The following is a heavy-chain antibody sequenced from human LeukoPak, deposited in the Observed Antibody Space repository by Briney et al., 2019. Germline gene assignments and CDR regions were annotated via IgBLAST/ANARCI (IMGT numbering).Heavy chain of an antibody. D-gene: IGHD1-26*01. CDR1: GFTLSSYE. CDR3: AKGWDSGPHFGS. CDR2: ISSSGSTI. J-gene: IGHJ4*02. V-gene: IGHV3-48*03. Sequence: GGSLRLSCAASGFTLSSYEMNWVRQAPGKGLECISYISSSGSTIYYGDSVKGRFTISRDSAKNSLYLQMNSLRAEDTAVYYCAKGWDSGPHFGSWGQGTLVTVSS.